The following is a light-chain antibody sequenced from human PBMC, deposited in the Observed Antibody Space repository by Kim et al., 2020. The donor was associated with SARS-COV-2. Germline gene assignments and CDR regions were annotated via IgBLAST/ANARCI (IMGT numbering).Light chain of an antibody. Sequence: VALGQTVRSTCQGDSLRSYYATGYQQKPGQAPIVVIYGKNNRPSGIPDRFSGSSSGDTASLTITGTQAGDEADYYCNSRGSNDNVLFGGGTQLTVL. CDR3: NSRGSNDNVL. CDR1: SLRSYY. V-gene: IGLV3-19*01. J-gene: IGLJ2*01. CDR2: GKN.